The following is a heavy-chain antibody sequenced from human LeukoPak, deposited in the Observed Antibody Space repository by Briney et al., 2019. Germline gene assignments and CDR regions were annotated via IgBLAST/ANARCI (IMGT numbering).Heavy chain of an antibody. J-gene: IGHJ4*02. D-gene: IGHD2-2*01. V-gene: IGHV4-39*01. CDR3: ARRTRFLYRFDY. CDR1: GGSISSSSYY. Sequence: SETLSLTCTVSGGSISSSSYYWGWIRQPPGKGLEWIGSIYYSGSTYYNPSLKSRVTISVDTSKNQFSLKLSSVTAADTAVYYCARRTRFLYRFDYWGQGTLVTVSS. CDR2: IYYSGST.